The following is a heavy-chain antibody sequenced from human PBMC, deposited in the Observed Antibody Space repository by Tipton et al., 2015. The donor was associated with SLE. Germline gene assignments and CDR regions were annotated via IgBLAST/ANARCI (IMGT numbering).Heavy chain of an antibody. CDR3: VLRPANGGVGRGY. CDR2: TGVSGAGK. Sequence: SLRLSCATSGFTFCSHDMGWVRQAPGKGLEWVSVTGVSGAGKHYINPVRGRFTISRDISRDILYLQMNSLGGEDTALYYCVLRPANGGVGRGYWGQGILVTVSS. D-gene: IGHD3-16*01. V-gene: IGHV3-23*01. J-gene: IGHJ4*02. CDR1: GFTFCSHD.